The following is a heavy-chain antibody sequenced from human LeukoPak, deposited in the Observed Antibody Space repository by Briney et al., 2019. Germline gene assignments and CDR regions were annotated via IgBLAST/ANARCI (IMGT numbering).Heavy chain of an antibody. D-gene: IGHD3-22*01. CDR2: ISSDGDTI. Sequence: GGSLRLSCAPCGFIFSSYDMHWVRQAPGKGLEWVSYISSDGDTIYYADSVKGRFTISRDNAKNSLHLQMSSLRAEDTAVYYCARSREKYYYDSSGPNVGYWGQGTLVTVSS. CDR1: GFIFSSYD. CDR3: ARSREKYYYDSSGPNVGY. J-gene: IGHJ4*02. V-gene: IGHV3-48*03.